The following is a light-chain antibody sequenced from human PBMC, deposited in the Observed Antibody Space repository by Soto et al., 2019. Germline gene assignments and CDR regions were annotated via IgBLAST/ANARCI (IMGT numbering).Light chain of an antibody. J-gene: IGKJ1*01. CDR2: WAS. Sequence: DTVMTQSPDSLAVSLGERATINCKSSQSVLYSSNNKNYLAWYQQKPGQPPKLRIYWASTLESGVPDRFSGRGSRTDYTLVISSLQAEDVAVYYCQQSYSTPQTFGQGTKGEMK. CDR3: QQSYSTPQT. V-gene: IGKV4-1*01. CDR1: QSVLYSSNNKNY.